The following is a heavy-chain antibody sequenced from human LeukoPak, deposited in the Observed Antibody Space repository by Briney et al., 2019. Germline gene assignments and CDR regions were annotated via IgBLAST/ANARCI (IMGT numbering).Heavy chain of an antibody. CDR1: GFTFISYS. CDR2: IIRSSVYL. J-gene: IGHJ5*02. V-gene: IGHV3-21*01. Sequence: GGSLRLSCAASGFTFISYSMNWVRQSPGKGLERVSSIIRSSVYLYHADSAKGRFTISTDNPKKSMYMQMNRRRGEDTAVYDRARGATHKGFGRFDAWGQGTLVIVSS. D-gene: IGHD1-26*01. CDR3: ARGATHKGFGRFDA.